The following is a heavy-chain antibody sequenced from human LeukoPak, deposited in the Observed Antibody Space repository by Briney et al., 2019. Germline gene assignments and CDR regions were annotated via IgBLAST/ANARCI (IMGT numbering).Heavy chain of an antibody. CDR3: ARGRTVTTNGYFDY. CDR1: GGTFSSYA. CDR2: IIPIFGRT. Sequence: SVKVSCKTSGGTFSSYAISWVRRAPGQGLEWMGRIIPIFGRTSYAQKFRDRVTITADKSTSTASMEMSRLRPDDTAVYYSARGRTVTTNGYFDYWGQGTLVTVSS. D-gene: IGHD4-17*01. V-gene: IGHV1-69*04. J-gene: IGHJ4*02.